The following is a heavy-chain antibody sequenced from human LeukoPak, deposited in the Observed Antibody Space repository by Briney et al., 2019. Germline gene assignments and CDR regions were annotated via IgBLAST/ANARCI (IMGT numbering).Heavy chain of an antibody. J-gene: IGHJ3*02. CDR3: ARVVSPDSGEAFDI. CDR1: GYTFTSYG. CDR2: ISAYNGNT. D-gene: IGHD1-26*01. V-gene: IGHV1-18*01. Sequence: PRASVNVSCKASGYTFTSYGISWVRQAPRQGLEWMGWISAYNGNTNYAQKLQGRVTMTTDTSTSTAYMELRSLRSDDTAVYYCARVVSPDSGEAFDIWGQGTMVTVSS.